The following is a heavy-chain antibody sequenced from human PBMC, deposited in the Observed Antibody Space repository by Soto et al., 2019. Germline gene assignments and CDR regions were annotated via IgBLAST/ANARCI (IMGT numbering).Heavy chain of an antibody. CDR2: ISHDGSNK. J-gene: IGHJ6*02. V-gene: IGHV3-30-3*01. Sequence: QVQLVESGGGVVQPGRSLRLSCAASGFTFSSYAMHWVRQAPGKGLEWVAVISHDGSNKYYADSVKGRFTISRDNSKNTLYLQMNSLRAEDTAVYYCARDGLRNYYYGMDVWGQGTTVTVSS. CDR3: ARDGLRNYYYGMDV. CDR1: GFTFSSYA.